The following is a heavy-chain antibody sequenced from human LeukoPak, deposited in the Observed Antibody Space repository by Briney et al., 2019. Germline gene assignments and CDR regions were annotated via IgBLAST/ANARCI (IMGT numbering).Heavy chain of an antibody. Sequence: SVKDSCKASGGTFSSYAISWVRQAPGQGLEWMGGIIPIFGTANYAQKFQGRVTSTTDESTSTAYMELSSLRSEDTAVYYCARGPYSSSWYDYWGQGTLVTVSS. CDR1: GGTFSSYA. V-gene: IGHV1-69*05. D-gene: IGHD6-13*01. CDR2: IIPIFGTA. J-gene: IGHJ4*02. CDR3: ARGPYSSSWYDY.